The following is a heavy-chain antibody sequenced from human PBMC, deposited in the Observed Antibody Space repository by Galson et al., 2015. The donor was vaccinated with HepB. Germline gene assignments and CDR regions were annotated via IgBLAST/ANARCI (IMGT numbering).Heavy chain of an antibody. J-gene: IGHJ4*02. V-gene: IGHV3-73*01. CDR2: IRSKANNYAT. CDR1: GFIFSGSA. CDR3: ARGYYRSGSYIDY. D-gene: IGHD3-10*01. Sequence: SLRLSCAASGFIFSGSAIHWVRQASGKGPEWVGRIRSKANNYATSYVPSLKGRFTISRDDSKNMAYLHMKSLKTEDTAVYYCARGYYRSGSYIDYWGQGTLVTVSS.